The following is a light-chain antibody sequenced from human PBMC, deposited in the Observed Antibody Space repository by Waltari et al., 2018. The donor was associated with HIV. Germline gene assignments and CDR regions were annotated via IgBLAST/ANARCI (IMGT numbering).Light chain of an antibody. CDR1: QGISSW. J-gene: IGKJ2*01. CDR3: QQANSFPRT. V-gene: IGKV1D-12*01. Sequence: DIQRTQSPASVSASVGDRGPITCRASQGISSWLAWYQQKPGKGPKFLIYAASSLQRWVPSRFSGSVSGTDFTLTISSLQPEDFATYYCQQANSFPRTFGQGTKLEIK. CDR2: AAS.